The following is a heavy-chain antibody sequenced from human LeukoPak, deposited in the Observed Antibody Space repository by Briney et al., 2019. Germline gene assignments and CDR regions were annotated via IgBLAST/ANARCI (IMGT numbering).Heavy chain of an antibody. V-gene: IGHV4-39*02. J-gene: IGHJ4*02. CDR2: IYYSGST. CDR1: GGSISSSSYY. CDR3: ARDTPPFDY. Sequence: PSETLSLTCTVSGGSISSSSYYWGWIRQPPGKGLEWIGSIYYSGSTYYNPSLKSRVTISVDTSKNQFSLKLSSVTAADTAVYYCARDTPPFDYWGQGTLVTVSS.